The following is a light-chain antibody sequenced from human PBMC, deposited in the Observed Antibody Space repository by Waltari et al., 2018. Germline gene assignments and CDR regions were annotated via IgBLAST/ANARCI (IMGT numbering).Light chain of an antibody. CDR2: LGS. Sequence: DIMMTPSPLSLAVTPGEPASLSCRSRLSLLHTNGSLYLDCYLQKPGQSPQLLIYLGSFRASGVPDRFSGSGSGTDFTLKISRVEAEDVGIYYCMQTRQTPPFIFGPGTKVDIK. J-gene: IGKJ3*01. CDR1: LSLLHTNGSLY. V-gene: IGKV2-28*01. CDR3: MQTRQTPPFI.